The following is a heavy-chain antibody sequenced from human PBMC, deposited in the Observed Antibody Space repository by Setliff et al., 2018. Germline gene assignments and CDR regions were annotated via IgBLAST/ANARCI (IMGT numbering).Heavy chain of an antibody. CDR3: RLWSHDYHNDY. J-gene: IGHJ4*02. D-gene: IGHD3-16*01. V-gene: IGHV4-39*07. CDR1: GGSISSGDYY. CDR2: SNHGGST. Sequence: PSETLSLTCTVSGGSISSGDYYWSWIRQSPGRGLEWIGESNHGGSTSYNPSLKSRLTMSVDTSKNQFSLKLTSVTAADSAVYYYRLWSHDYHNDYWGQGTVVTVSS.